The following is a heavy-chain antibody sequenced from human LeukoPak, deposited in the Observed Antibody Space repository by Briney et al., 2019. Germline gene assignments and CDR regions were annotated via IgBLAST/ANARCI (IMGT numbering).Heavy chain of an antibody. J-gene: IGHJ4*02. CDR1: GFTLSNYW. Sequence: GGSLRLSCAASGFTLSNYWMSWVRQAPGKGLEWVSAISGSGGSTYYADSVKGRFTISRDNSKNTLYLQMNSLRAEDTAVYYCAKDPAIAVAANDYWGQGTLVTVSS. D-gene: IGHD6-19*01. V-gene: IGHV3-23*01. CDR3: AKDPAIAVAANDY. CDR2: ISGSGGST.